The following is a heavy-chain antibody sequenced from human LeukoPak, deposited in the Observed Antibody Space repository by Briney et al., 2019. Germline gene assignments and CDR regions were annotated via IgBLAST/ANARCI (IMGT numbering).Heavy chain of an antibody. Sequence: SETLSLTCAVYGGSFSGYYWSWIRQPPGKGLEWIGEINHSASTNYNPSLKSRVTISVDTSKNQFSLKLSSVTAADTAVYYCARGDCSGGSCYLGWFDPWGQGTLVTVSS. V-gene: IGHV4-34*01. CDR1: GGSFSGYY. D-gene: IGHD2-15*01. CDR3: ARGDCSGGSCYLGWFDP. J-gene: IGHJ5*02. CDR2: INHSAST.